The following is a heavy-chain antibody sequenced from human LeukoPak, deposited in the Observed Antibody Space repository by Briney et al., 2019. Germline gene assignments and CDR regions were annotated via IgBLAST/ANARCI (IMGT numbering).Heavy chain of an antibody. V-gene: IGHV4-39*01. D-gene: IGHD3-22*01. J-gene: IGHJ5*02. CDR1: GASISGSSYY. CDR3: ARQSSGYYYGWFDP. CDR2: IFYNGNT. Sequence: PSETLSLTCTVSGASISGSSYYWGWIRQPPGKGLEWIATIFYNGNTHYNPSLKSRVTMSVDTVKNQFSLNLNSVTAADTAVYYCARQSSGYYYGWFDPWGQGTLVTVSS.